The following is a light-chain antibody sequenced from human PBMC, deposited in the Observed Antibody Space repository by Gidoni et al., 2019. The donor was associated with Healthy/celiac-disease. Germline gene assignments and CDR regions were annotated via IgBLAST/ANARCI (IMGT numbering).Light chain of an antibody. CDR3: QQYDNLPLT. V-gene: IGKV1-33*01. J-gene: IGKJ4*01. CDR1: QDISNY. CDR2: DAS. Sequence: QMTQSPSSLSASVGDRVTITCQASQDISNYLNWYQQKPGKAPKLLIYDASNLETGVPSRFSGSGSGTDFTFTISSLQPEDIATYYCQQYDNLPLTFXGXTKVEIK.